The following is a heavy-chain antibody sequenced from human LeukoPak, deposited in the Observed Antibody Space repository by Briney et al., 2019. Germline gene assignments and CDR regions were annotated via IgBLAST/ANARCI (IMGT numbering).Heavy chain of an antibody. D-gene: IGHD2-2*02. CDR3: ARGNPSPSSIADIVVVPAAIVGSYFDY. V-gene: IGHV4-34*01. CDR2: INHSGRI. CDR1: GGSFSGYY. Sequence: PSETLSLTCAVSGGSFSGYYWSWIPQPPGTGLKWIGEINHSGRINYNTSLKSRVTISVDTSKNQFSLKLSSVTAADTAVYYCARGNPSPSSIADIVVVPAAIVGSYFDYWGQGTLVTVSS. J-gene: IGHJ4*02.